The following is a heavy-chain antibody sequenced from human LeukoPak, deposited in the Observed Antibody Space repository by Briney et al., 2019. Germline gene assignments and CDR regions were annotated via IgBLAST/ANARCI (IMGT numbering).Heavy chain of an antibody. CDR1: GYTFTSYD. CDR2: MNPTSGHT. Sequence: ASVKVSCKASGYTFTSYDISWVRQAPGQGLEGMGWMNPTSGHTGYVQKFQGRITMTRDTSVSTAYMELNSLTSEDTAVYYCARSPVGVRKKHDLWGQGTLVIVSS. V-gene: IGHV1-8*01. D-gene: IGHD3-10*01. CDR3: ARSPVGVRKKHDL. J-gene: IGHJ5*02.